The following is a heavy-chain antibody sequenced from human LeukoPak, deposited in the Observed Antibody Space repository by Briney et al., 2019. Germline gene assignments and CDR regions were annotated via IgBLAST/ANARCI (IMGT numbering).Heavy chain of an antibody. CDR3: AKYGNSGWVIDN. D-gene: IGHD6-19*01. Sequence: PSETLSLTCTVSGGSIGSNYWTWIRQPPGKGLEYIGYVYYTGGTNYNPSLKSRVTISVDTSKNQFSLKLSSVTAADTAVYFCAKYGNSGWVIDNWGQGTLVTVSS. CDR2: VYYTGGT. V-gene: IGHV4-59*08. CDR1: GGSIGSNY. J-gene: IGHJ4*02.